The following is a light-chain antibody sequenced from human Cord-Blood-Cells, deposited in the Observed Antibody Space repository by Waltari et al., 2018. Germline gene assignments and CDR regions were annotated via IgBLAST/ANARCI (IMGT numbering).Light chain of an antibody. V-gene: IGLV2-23*01. Sequence: SALTPPASVSGSPGQPITISCTGTSSDVGSYDLVSWYQQHPGKAPKLMIYEGSKRPSGVSNRFSGSKSGNTASLTISGLQAEDEADYYCCSYAGSSTWVFGGGTKLTVL. CDR2: EGS. CDR1: SSDVGSYDL. J-gene: IGLJ3*02. CDR3: CSYAGSSTWV.